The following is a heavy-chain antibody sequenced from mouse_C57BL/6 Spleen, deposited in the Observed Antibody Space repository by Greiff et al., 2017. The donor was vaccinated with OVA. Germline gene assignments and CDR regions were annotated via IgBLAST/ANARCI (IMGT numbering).Heavy chain of an antibody. Sequence: QVQLQQSGAELVKPGASVKLSCKASGYTFTEYTIHWVKQRSGQGLEWIGWFYPGSGSIKYNEKFKDKATLTADKSSSTVYMELSRLTSEDSAVYFCAIHEAAYYSKGGAMDYWGQGTSVTVSS. D-gene: IGHD2-5*01. CDR1: GYTFTEYT. J-gene: IGHJ4*01. CDR3: AIHEAAYYSKGGAMDY. V-gene: IGHV1-62-2*01. CDR2: FYPGSGSI.